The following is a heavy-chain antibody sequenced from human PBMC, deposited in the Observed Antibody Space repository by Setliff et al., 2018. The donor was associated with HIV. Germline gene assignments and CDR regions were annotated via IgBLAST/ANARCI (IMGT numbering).Heavy chain of an antibody. CDR3: ARSPSYRSSWEYYFDY. J-gene: IGHJ4*02. D-gene: IGHD6-13*01. V-gene: IGHV4-4*09. CDR1: GGSISGYH. Sequence: SETLSLTCTVSGGSISGYHWNWLRQTPGKGLEWIGYIYTSRGTNYNHSLRTRVSISVDTSNQFSLKFSSVTAADAAVYYCARSPSYRSSWEYYFDYWGQGILVTVSS. CDR2: IYTSRGT.